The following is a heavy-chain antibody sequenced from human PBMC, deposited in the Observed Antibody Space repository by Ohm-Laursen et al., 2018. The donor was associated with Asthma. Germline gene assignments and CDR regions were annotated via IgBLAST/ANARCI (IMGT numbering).Heavy chain of an antibody. Sequence: SEALSLTCPVSGGSISSYYWSWIRQPPGKGLEWIGYIYYSGSTNYNPSLKSRVTISVDTSKNQFSLKLSSVTAADTAVYYCAGSSSGYYYYWGQGTLVTVSS. CDR1: GGSISSYY. CDR3: AGSSSGYYYY. J-gene: IGHJ4*02. V-gene: IGHV4-59*01. D-gene: IGHD3-22*01. CDR2: IYYSGST.